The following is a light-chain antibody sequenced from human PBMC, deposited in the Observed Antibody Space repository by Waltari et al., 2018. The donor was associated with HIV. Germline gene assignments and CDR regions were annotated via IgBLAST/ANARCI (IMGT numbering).Light chain of an antibody. Sequence: SVVTQPPSASGTPGQRVTISCSGNTSNIGSHYVFWYQHLPGTAPKLLLHRNDQRPSGVPDRFSGSTSGTPASLAISGLRSEDEADYYCVTGDHSLRGVVFGGGTKVAVL. V-gene: IGLV1-47*01. CDR3: VTGDHSLRGVV. CDR2: RND. J-gene: IGLJ2*01. CDR1: TSNIGSHY.